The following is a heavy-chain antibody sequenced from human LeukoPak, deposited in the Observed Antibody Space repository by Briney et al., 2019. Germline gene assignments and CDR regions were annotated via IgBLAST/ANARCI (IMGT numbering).Heavy chain of an antibody. J-gene: IGHJ4*02. CDR3: ARQGDYDDFLKVDY. D-gene: IGHD3-9*01. V-gene: IGHV4-39*01. CDR2: IWHTGAT. CDR1: GASLRSSNCY. Sequence: SETLSLTCTVSGASLRSSNCYWGWIRQPPGKGLEWIGAIWHTGATYYSPSLKSRVTISVDTSNNQFSLKLNSVTAADTALYYCARQGDYDDFLKVDYWGQGTLVTVSS.